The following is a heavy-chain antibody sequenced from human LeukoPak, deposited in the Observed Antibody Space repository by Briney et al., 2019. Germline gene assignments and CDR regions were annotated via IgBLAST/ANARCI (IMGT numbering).Heavy chain of an antibody. D-gene: IGHD1-26*01. J-gene: IGHJ5*02. CDR2: IYYSGST. Sequence: SETLSLTCTVSGGSISSHYWSWIRQPPGKGLEWIGNIYYSGSTNYNPSLKSRVTISVDTSKNQFSLKLSSVTAADTAVYYCAREFPTRGWFDPWGQGTLVTVSS. CDR3: AREFPTRGWFDP. V-gene: IGHV4-59*11. CDR1: GGSISSHY.